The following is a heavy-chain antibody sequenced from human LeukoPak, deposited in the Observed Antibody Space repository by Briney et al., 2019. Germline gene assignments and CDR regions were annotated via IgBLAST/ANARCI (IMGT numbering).Heavy chain of an antibody. CDR1: GFTFSSYG. V-gene: IGHV3-30*02. D-gene: IGHD5-18*01. CDR3: TRAGGIQLWRYYFDY. J-gene: IGHJ4*02. Sequence: GGSLRLSCAASGFTFSSYGMHWVRQAPGKGLEWVAFIRYDGSNKYYADSVKGRFTISRDNSKNTVSLQMNSLRVEDTAVYYCTRAGGIQLWRYYFDYWGQGTLVTVSS. CDR2: IRYDGSNK.